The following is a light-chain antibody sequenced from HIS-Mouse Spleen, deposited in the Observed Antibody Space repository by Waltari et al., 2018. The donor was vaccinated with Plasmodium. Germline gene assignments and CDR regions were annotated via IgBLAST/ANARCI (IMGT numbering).Light chain of an antibody. J-gene: IGKJ3*01. Sequence: IVMPQSHATLSVSPGERATIACRASQSVSSNLAWYQQKPGQAPRLLIYGASTRATGIPARFSGSGSGTEFTLTISSLQSEDFAVYYCQQYNNWSFTFGPGTKVDIK. CDR3: QQYNNWSFT. V-gene: IGKV3-15*01. CDR2: GAS. CDR1: QSVSSN.